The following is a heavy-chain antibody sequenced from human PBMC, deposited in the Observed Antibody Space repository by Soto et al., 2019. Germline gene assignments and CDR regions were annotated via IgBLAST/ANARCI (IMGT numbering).Heavy chain of an antibody. J-gene: IGHJ5*02. V-gene: IGHV3-21*01. D-gene: IGHD3-10*01. CDR2: ISSSSSYI. CDR1: GFTFSSYS. Sequence: GGSLRLSCAASGFTFSSYSMNWVRQAPGKGLERVSSISSSSSYIYYADSVKGRFTISRDNAKNSLYLQMNSLRAEDTAVYHCARDERYYGSPNWFDPWGQGTLVTVSS. CDR3: ARDERYYGSPNWFDP.